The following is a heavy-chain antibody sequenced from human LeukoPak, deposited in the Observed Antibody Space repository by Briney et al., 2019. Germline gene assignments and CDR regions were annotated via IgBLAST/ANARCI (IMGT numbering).Heavy chain of an antibody. J-gene: IGHJ4*02. CDR3: ARGRFRELFVDY. Sequence: SETLSLTCAVYGGSFSGYYWSWIRQPPGKGLEWIGEINHSGSTNYNPSLKSRVTMSVDTSKNQFSLKLSSVTAADTAVYYCARGRFRELFVDYWGQGTLVTVSS. V-gene: IGHV4-34*01. CDR1: GGSFSGYY. CDR2: INHSGST. D-gene: IGHD3-10*01.